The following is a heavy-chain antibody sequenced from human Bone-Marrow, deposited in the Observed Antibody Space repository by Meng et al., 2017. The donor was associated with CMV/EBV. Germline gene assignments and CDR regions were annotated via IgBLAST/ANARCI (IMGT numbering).Heavy chain of an antibody. V-gene: IGHV3-33*06. D-gene: IGHD6-13*01. CDR1: GFTFSNYG. Sequence: GGSLRLSCAASGFTFSNYGMHWVRRAPGKGLEWVAVIWYDGSNKYYADSVKGRFTISRDNSKNTLYLKMNSLRAEDTAVYYCAKEYSSSWYYADGMDVWGQGTTVTVSS. CDR2: IWYDGSNK. CDR3: AKEYSSSWYYADGMDV. J-gene: IGHJ6*02.